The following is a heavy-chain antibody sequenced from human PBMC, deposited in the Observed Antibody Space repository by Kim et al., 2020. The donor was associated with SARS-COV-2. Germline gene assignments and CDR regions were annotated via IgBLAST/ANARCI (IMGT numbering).Heavy chain of an antibody. J-gene: IGHJ5*02. V-gene: IGHV3-74*01. CDR3: ARGKGPYGWFDP. Sequence: GGSLRLSCAASGFTVSSYWMHWVRHAPGKGLIWVSRISDDGTSTFYADSVKGRFTISRDSATNTLFLQMNSLRVEDTGVYFCARGKGPYGWFDPRGQGT. D-gene: IGHD4-17*01. CDR2: ISDDGTST. CDR1: GFTVSSYW.